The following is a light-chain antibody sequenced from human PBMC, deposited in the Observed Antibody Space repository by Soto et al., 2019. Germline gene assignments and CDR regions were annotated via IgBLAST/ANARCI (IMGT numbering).Light chain of an antibody. CDR1: QSVTSY. J-gene: IGKJ1*01. CDR3: QQYGSSLRT. V-gene: IGKV3-20*01. CDR2: GAS. Sequence: EIVLTQSPATLSLSPGERSTLSCRASQSVTSYLAWYQQKPGQAPRLLIYGASSRATGIPDRFSGSGSGTDFTLTISRLEPEDFAVYYCQQYGSSLRTFGQGTKGDIK.